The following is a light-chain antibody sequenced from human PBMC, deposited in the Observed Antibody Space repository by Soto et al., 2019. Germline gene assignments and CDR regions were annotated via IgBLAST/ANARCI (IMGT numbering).Light chain of an antibody. CDR2: GAS. CDR3: QQYNNWPET. Sequence: DIEMTQSPATLSVSPRERATLSCRASQSVRSNLAWYQQKPGQAPRLLIYGASTRATGIPARFSGSGSGTEFTVTISSLQSEDFAVYYCQQYNNWPETFGQRTKVDIK. J-gene: IGKJ1*01. CDR1: QSVRSN. V-gene: IGKV3-15*01.